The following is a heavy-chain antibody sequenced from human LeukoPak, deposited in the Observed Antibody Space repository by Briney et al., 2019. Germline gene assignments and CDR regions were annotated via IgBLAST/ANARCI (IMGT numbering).Heavy chain of an antibody. D-gene: IGHD5-12*01. CDR2: ISGSGGST. CDR1: GFTFSSYA. J-gene: IGHJ4*02. CDR3: TTDMWGSGYDWDVDY. V-gene: IGHV3-23*01. Sequence: PGGSLRLSCAASGFTFSSYAMSWVRQAPGKGLEWVSAISGSGGSTYYADSVKGRFTISRDNSKNTLYLQMNSLRAEDTAVYYCTTDMWGSGYDWDVDYWGQGTLVTVSS.